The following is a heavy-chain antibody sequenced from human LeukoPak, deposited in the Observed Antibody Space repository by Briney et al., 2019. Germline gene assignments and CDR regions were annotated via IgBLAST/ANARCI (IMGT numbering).Heavy chain of an antibody. D-gene: IGHD4-17*01. V-gene: IGHV3-23*01. J-gene: IGHJ4*02. CDR2: ISGGGGST. CDR1: GFTFSNYG. CDR3: ARDAYGDYSFDY. Sequence: GGSLRLSCAASGFTFSNYGMSWVRQAPGKGLEWVSGISGGGGSTNYADSVKGRFTISRDNSKNTLSLQMNSLRAEDTAVYYCARDAYGDYSFDYWGQGTLVTVSS.